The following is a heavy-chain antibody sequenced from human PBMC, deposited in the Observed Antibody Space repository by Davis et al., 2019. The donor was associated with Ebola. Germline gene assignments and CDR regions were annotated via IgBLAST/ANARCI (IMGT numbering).Heavy chain of an antibody. J-gene: IGHJ6*02. D-gene: IGHD2/OR15-2a*01. CDR3: ARLTFHYGMDV. V-gene: IGHV4-31*03. Sequence: SETLSLTCTVSGGSISSGGYYWSWIRQHPGKGLEWIGYIYYSGSTYYNPSLKSRVTISVDTSKNQFSLKLSSVTAADTAVYYCARLTFHYGMDVWGQGTTVTVSS. CDR2: IYYSGST. CDR1: GGSISSGGYY.